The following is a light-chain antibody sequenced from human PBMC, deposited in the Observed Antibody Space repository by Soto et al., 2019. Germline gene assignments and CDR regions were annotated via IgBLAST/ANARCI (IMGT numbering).Light chain of an antibody. CDR1: SSNIGAGYD. CDR2: GNK. J-gene: IGLJ2*01. V-gene: IGLV1-40*01. CDR3: QSFDTRLNSVV. Sequence: QSVVTQPSSVSVAPGQRVTISCTGSSSNIGAGYDVHWYQQFPGRAPKLLIYGNKNRPSGVPDRISGSKSGTSASLDITGLQAEDEADYYCQSFDTRLNSVVFGGGTKLTVL.